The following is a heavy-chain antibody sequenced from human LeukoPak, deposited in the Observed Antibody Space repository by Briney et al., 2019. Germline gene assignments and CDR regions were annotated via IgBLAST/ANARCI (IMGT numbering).Heavy chain of an antibody. Sequence: KPSETLSLTCAVYGGSFSGYYWSWIRQPPGKGLEWIGEINHSGSTNYNPSLKSRVTISVDTSKNQFSLKLSSVTAADTAVYYCARIGYYDILTGLTGYFDYWAREPWSPSPQ. V-gene: IGHV4-34*01. CDR3: ARIGYYDILTGLTGYFDY. CDR1: GGSFSGYY. J-gene: IGHJ4*02. D-gene: IGHD3-9*01. CDR2: INHSGST.